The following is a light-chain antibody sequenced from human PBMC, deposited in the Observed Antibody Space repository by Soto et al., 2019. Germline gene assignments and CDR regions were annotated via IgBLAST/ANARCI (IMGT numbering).Light chain of an antibody. V-gene: IGKV3-15*01. CDR1: RGISSN. CDR3: QEYSRWPSRT. J-gene: IGKJ1*01. Sequence: IVMTQSPATLSVSPGERATLSCRASRGISSNLAWYQQKPGQAPRLLVYGASTRASGIPDRFSGSGSGTEFTLTISRLQSEDFAVYYCQEYSRWPSRTFGPGTKVDIK. CDR2: GAS.